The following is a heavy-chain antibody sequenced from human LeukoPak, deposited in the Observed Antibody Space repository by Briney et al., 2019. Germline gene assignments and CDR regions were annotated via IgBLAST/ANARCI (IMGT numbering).Heavy chain of an antibody. D-gene: IGHD3-22*01. CDR3: AREGTTIVVALDY. J-gene: IGHJ4*02. CDR2: ISSDGSSK. V-gene: IGHV3-30-3*01. CDR1: GFTFSSHV. Sequence: QPGRSLRLSCAASGFTFSSHVMHWVRQAPGKGLEWVAVISSDGSSKYYADSVKGRFTISRDNSKNTLYLQMKSLRAEDTAVYYCAREGTTIVVALDYWGQGTLVTVSS.